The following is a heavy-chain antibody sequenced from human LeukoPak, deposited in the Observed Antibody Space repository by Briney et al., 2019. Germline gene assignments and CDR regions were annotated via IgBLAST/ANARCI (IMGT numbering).Heavy chain of an antibody. V-gene: IGHV3-23*01. D-gene: IGHD6-19*01. CDR1: GFTFSDYA. J-gene: IGHJ4*02. CDR2: ISGSGDST. Sequence: HPGGSLRLSCTASGFTFSDYAMSWVRQAPGKGLEWVSGISGSGDSTYYADSVKGRFTISRDNSKNTLYLQMNSLRVEDTAAYYCAKVRAPSGWFNSDYWGQGTLVTVSS. CDR3: AKVRAPSGWFNSDY.